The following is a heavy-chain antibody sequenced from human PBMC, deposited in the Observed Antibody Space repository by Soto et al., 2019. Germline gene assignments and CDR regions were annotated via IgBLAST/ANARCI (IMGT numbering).Heavy chain of an antibody. CDR2: ISPYNGNT. D-gene: IGHD6-13*01. CDR3: ARVFLAAAGNNWFDH. J-gene: IGHJ5*02. V-gene: IGHV1-18*01. CDR1: GYTFTTYG. Sequence: ASVKVSCKASGYTFTTYGLSWVRQAPGQGLEWMGWISPYNGNTNYAQKLQGRVTMTTDTSTSTAYMELRSLRSDDTAVYYCARVFLAAAGNNWFDHWGQGTLVTVSS.